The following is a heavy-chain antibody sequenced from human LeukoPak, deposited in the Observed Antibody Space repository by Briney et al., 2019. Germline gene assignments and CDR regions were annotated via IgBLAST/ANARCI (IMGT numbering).Heavy chain of an antibody. CDR2: MYYSGST. J-gene: IGHJ4*02. Sequence: PSETLSLTCTVSGGSISNSSYYWGCIRQPPGKGLEWIGSMYYSGSTYYNPSLKSRATISVDTSKNQFSLKLSSVTAADTAVYYCARHGRMGAFNPSYWGQGTLVTVSS. CDR1: GGSISNSSYY. V-gene: IGHV4-39*01. D-gene: IGHD2-15*01. CDR3: ARHGRMGAFNPSY.